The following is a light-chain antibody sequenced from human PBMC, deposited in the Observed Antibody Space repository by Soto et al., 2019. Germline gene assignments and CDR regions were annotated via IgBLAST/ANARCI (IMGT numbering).Light chain of an antibody. CDR1: QSISSN. Sequence: MSQSQTTLSVSPGERATLSCRASQSISSNLAWYQQNPGQAPRLLIYAASTRATGIPARFSGSGSGTEFTRTISTVQSDDFAVYYCQQYNNWPQITFGQGTKVDIK. CDR2: AAS. V-gene: IGKV3-15*01. J-gene: IGKJ1*01. CDR3: QQYNNWPQIT.